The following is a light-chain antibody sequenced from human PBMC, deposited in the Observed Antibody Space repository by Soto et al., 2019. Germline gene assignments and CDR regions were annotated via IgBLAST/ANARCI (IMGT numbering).Light chain of an antibody. CDR1: SSDVGGHNY. CDR2: EVS. V-gene: IGLV2-8*01. Sequence: QSALTQPPSASGSPGESVTISCTGTSSDVGGHNYVSWYQQHPGKAPKLMISEVSKRPSGVPDRFSGSKSGNTASLTVSGLQAEDEADYYCSSYAGSNNLGVFGTGTKVTVL. J-gene: IGLJ1*01. CDR3: SSYAGSNNLGV.